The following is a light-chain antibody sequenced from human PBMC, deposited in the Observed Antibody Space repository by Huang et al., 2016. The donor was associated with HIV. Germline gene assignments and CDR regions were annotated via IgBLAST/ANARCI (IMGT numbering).Light chain of an antibody. CDR1: QNVSTN. CDR2: GAS. V-gene: IGKV3-15*01. CDR3: QHYDNWAPAT. Sequence: EIVMTQSPVTLSVSPGESATLSCRASQNVSTNLAWYQHKPGRAPRLLIYGASTRATSVPARFSASGSCREFTLTVGGLRSDDFAVYYCQHYDNWAPATFGQGTKLEFK. J-gene: IGKJ1*01.